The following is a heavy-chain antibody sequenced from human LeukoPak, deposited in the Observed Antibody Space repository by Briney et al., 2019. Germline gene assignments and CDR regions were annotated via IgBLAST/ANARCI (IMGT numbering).Heavy chain of an antibody. CDR2: ISFDGSNT. Sequence: GGSLRLSCAASGFTFNSYDIHWVRQAPGKGLEWVAVISFDGSNTYYADSVKGRFTISRDNSKNTLYLHMNSLRPEDTAVYYCAKIHSSSQDPTLFDYWGQGTPVTVSS. CDR3: AKIHSSSQDPTLFDY. CDR1: GFTFNSYD. J-gene: IGHJ4*02. V-gene: IGHV3-30*18. D-gene: IGHD6-6*01.